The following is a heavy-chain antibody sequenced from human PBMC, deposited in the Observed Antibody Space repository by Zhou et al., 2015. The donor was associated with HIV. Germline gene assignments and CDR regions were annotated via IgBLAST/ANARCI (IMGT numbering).Heavy chain of an antibody. D-gene: IGHD7-27*01. CDR1: GYTFTSYY. CDR3: ARDLGIGDHYYGMDV. Sequence: QVQLVQSGAEVKKPGASVKVSCKASGYTFTSYYMHWVRQAPGQGLEWMGIINPSGGSTSYAQKFQGRVTMTRDTSTSTVYMELSSLRSEDTAVYYCARDLGIGDHYYGMDVWGQGTTVTVSS. CDR2: INPSGGST. J-gene: IGHJ6*02. V-gene: IGHV1-46*01.